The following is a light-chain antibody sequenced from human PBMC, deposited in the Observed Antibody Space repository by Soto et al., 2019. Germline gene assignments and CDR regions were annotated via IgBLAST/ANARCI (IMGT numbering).Light chain of an antibody. CDR2: GAS. CDR3: QQCHRYLT. V-gene: IGKV1-5*01. Sequence: DIQMTQSPSTLSASVGDRVTITCRASESMSNCLAWYQQKPGKAPKLLISGASSLQSGVPSRFSGSASGTEFTHTIGSLQPDDITTYYCQQCHRYLTFGQGTKVEMK. CDR1: ESMSNC. J-gene: IGKJ1*01.